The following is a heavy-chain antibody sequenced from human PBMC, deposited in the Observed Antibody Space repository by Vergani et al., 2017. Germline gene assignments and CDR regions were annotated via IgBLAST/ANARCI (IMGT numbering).Heavy chain of an antibody. CDR2: IYPGDSDT. D-gene: IGHD6-6*01. V-gene: IGHV5-51*03. CDR1: GYSFTNYW. CDR3: ARPRSSSLGYYFDY. J-gene: IGHJ4*02. Sequence: EVQLVQSGAEVKKPGESLKISCKGSGYSFTNYWIGWVRQMPGKGLEWMGIIYPGDSDTRYSPSFQGQVTISADKSINSCYLHWSKLKASDTAMCYCARPRSSSLGYYFDYWGQGTLVTVSS.